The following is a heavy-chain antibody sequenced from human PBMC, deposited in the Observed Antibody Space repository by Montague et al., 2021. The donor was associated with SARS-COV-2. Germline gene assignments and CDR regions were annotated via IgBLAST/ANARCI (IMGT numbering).Heavy chain of an antibody. CDR2: IYYSGIT. Sequence: SETLSLTCTVSGDSISGFYWNWIRQPPGKGLEWIGKIYYSGITNYNPSLKSRVTISVDTSKNQFSLKLISVTAADTALYYCARGVVAASDTGDYWSQGILVTVS. D-gene: IGHD2-15*01. V-gene: IGHV4-59*13. CDR3: ARGVVAASDTGDY. J-gene: IGHJ4*02. CDR1: GDSISGFY.